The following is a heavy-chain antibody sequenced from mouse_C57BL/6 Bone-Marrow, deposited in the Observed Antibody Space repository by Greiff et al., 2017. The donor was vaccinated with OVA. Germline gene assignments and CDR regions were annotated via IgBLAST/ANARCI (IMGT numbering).Heavy chain of an antibody. CDR3: VRYGHYVGYAMDY. CDR1: GYTFTSYW. J-gene: IGHJ4*01. CDR2: IYPGSGST. Sequence: QVQLQQPGAELVKPGASVKMSCKASGYTFTSYWITWVKQRPGQGLEWIGDIYPGSGSTNYNEKFKSKATLTVDTSSSTAYMQVSILTSEDSAVYYCVRYGHYVGYAMDYWGQGTSVTVSS. D-gene: IGHD2-1*01. V-gene: IGHV1-55*01.